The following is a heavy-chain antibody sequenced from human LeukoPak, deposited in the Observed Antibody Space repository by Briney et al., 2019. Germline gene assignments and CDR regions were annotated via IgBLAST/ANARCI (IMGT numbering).Heavy chain of an antibody. Sequence: SETLSLTCTVSGGSISSGDYYWSWIRQPPGKGLEWIGYIYYSGSTYYNPSLKSRVTISVDTSKNQFSLKLSSVTAADTAVYYCARVSMVRGAPDYYFDYWGQGTLVTVSS. D-gene: IGHD3-10*01. V-gene: IGHV4-30-4*08. CDR1: GGSISSGDYY. J-gene: IGHJ4*02. CDR2: IYYSGST. CDR3: ARVSMVRGAPDYYFDY.